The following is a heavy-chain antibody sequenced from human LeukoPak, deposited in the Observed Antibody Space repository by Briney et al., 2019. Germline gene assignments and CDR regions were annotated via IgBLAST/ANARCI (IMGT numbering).Heavy chain of an antibody. Sequence: SLRLSCAASGFTFDDYAMHWVRQAPGKGLEWVSGISWNSGSIGYADSVKGRFTISRDNAKNTLYLQMNSLRAEDTAVYYCEGYCSSTSCYRHAFDIWGQGTMVTVSS. CDR3: EGYCSSTSCYRHAFDI. CDR2: ISWNSGSI. D-gene: IGHD2-2*02. V-gene: IGHV3-9*01. J-gene: IGHJ3*02. CDR1: GFTFDDYA.